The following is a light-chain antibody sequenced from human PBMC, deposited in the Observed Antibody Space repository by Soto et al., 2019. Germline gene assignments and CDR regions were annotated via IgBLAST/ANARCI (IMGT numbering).Light chain of an antibody. J-gene: IGLJ1*01. CDR2: EVS. Sequence: QSVLTQPASVSGSPGHSITISCTGSSSDVGGYNYVSWYQQHPGKAPKLMIYEVSNRPSGVSNRFSGSTSGNTASLTISGLQAEDEADYYCSSYTTSSRYVFGTGTRSPS. CDR1: SSDVGGYNY. V-gene: IGLV2-14*01. CDR3: SSYTTSSRYV.